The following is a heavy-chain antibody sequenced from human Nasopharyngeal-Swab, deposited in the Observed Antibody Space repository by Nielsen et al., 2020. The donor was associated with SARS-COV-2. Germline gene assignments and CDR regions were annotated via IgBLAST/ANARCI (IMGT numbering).Heavy chain of an antibody. D-gene: IGHD1-26*01. J-gene: IGHJ5*02. Sequence: GESLKISCAASGFILSDQYMSWMRQAPGKGLEWLSYMSNDSYVIKYADSVKGRFTVSRDNAKNSLYLQMNSLTPEDTAMYYCARDAGWGGKYGSNWFDPWGQGTLVTVSS. CDR1: GFILSDQY. V-gene: IGHV3-11*04. CDR3: ARDAGWGGKYGSNWFDP. CDR2: MSNDSYVI.